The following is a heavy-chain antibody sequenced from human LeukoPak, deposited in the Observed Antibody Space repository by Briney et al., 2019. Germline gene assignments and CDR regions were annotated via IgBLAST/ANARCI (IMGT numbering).Heavy chain of an antibody. Sequence: PGGSLRLSCAASGFTFDDYAMHWVRQAPGKGLEWVSGISWNSGSIGYADSVKGRFTISRDNAKNSLYLQMNSLRADDTAVYYCAREGISGWNVYFDYWGQGTLVTVSS. J-gene: IGHJ4*02. CDR3: AREGISGWNVYFDY. D-gene: IGHD6-19*01. CDR2: ISWNSGSI. CDR1: GFTFDDYA. V-gene: IGHV3-9*01.